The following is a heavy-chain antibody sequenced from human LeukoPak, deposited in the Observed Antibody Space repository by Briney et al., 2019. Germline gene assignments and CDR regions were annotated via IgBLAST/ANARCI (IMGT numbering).Heavy chain of an antibody. D-gene: IGHD3-10*01. CDR2: IYYSGST. Sequence: SETLSLTCTVSGGSISSSSYYWGWIRQPPGRGLEWIGSIYYSGSTYYNPSLKSRVTISVDTSKNQFSLKPSSVTAADTAVYYCARGPHYYGSGSYRTYNWFDPWGQGTLVTVSS. J-gene: IGHJ5*02. V-gene: IGHV4-39*01. CDR3: ARGPHYYGSGSYRTYNWFDP. CDR1: GGSISSSSYY.